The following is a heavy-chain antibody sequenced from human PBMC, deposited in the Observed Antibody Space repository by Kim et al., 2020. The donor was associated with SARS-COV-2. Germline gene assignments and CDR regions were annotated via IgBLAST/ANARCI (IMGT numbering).Heavy chain of an antibody. D-gene: IGHD2-21*01. Sequence: ASVKVSCKASGYTFITNGISWVRQAPGQGLEWMGWIDPYSAVTNYTHKFQGRLTLTTDTSTGTAYMELGSLISDDTALYYCARDRKHGLDAWGQGTLVT. CDR2: IDPYSAVT. J-gene: IGHJ5*02. CDR3: ARDRKHGLDA. V-gene: IGHV1-18*01. CDR1: GYTFITNG.